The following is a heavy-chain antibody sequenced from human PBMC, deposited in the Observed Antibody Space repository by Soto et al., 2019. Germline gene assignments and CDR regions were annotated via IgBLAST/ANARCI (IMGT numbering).Heavy chain of an antibody. J-gene: IGHJ6*02. CDR2: INPSGGST. V-gene: IGHV1-46*01. D-gene: IGHD3-3*01. Sequence: GASVKVSCKASGYTFTSYYMHWVRQAPGQGLEWMGIINPSGGSTSYAQKFQGRVTMTRDTSTSTVYMELSSLRSEDTAVYYCARDRPLYRFLEWLMDVWGQGTTVTVSS. CDR1: GYTFTSYY. CDR3: ARDRPLYRFLEWLMDV.